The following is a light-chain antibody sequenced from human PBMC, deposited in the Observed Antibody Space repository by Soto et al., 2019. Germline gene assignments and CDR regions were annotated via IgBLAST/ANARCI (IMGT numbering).Light chain of an antibody. CDR1: ENIANY. CDR2: AAS. J-gene: IGKJ1*01. CDR3: QQSYIVPLT. V-gene: IGKV1-39*01. Sequence: DDHLTQSPSSLHASVGDRITITCRATENIANYLNWYQLTPGKAPKLLIHAASTLHSGVPSRFSGGGSGTEFTLTITGLPPQDFATYSCQQSYIVPLTFGQGTKVEV.